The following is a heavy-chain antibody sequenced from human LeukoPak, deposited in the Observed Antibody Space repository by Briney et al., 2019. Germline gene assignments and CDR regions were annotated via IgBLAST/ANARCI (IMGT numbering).Heavy chain of an antibody. D-gene: IGHD1-26*01. J-gene: IGHJ4*02. V-gene: IGHV1-69*13. Sequence: SVTVSCKASGYTFTGYYIHWVRQAPGQGLEWMGGIIPIFGTTNYAQKFQGRVTITADESTSTAYMELSSLRSEDTAVYYCARDRGSYFLDYWGQGTLVTVSS. CDR1: GYTFTGYY. CDR3: ARDRGSYFLDY. CDR2: IIPIFGTT.